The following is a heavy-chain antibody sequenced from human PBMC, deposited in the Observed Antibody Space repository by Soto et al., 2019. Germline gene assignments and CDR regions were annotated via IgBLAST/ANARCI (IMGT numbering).Heavy chain of an antibody. CDR3: PRVDTAMVFDY. J-gene: IGHJ4*02. V-gene: IGHV3-23*01. CDR1: GFSFGNYW. Sequence: PGGSLRLSCAASGFSFGNYWMHWVRQAPGKGLEWVSAISGSGGSTYYADSVKGRFTISRDNSKNTLYLQMNSLRAEDTAVNYFPRVDTAMVFDYWGQRTLVTVSS. CDR2: ISGSGGST. D-gene: IGHD5-18*01.